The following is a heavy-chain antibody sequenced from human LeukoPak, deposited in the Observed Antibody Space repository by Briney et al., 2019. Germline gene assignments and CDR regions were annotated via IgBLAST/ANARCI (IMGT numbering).Heavy chain of an antibody. Sequence: SNSGGDTHYADSVKGRFTISRDNAKNSLYLQMNSLRAEDTAVYYCARARGNNFFDCWGQGTLVTVSS. CDR2: SNSGGDT. J-gene: IGHJ4*02. V-gene: IGHV3-11*01. CDR3: ARARGNNFFDC. D-gene: IGHD4-23*01.